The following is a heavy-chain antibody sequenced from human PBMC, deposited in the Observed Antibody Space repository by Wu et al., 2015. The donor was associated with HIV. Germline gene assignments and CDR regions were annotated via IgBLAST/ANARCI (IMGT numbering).Heavy chain of an antibody. CDR3: ARDYYDSSGPTLDDAFDI. Sequence: QVQLVQSGAEVKKPGSSVKVSCKASGGTFSSYAISWVRQAPGQGLEWMGGIIPIFGTANYAQKFQGRVTITADESTSTAYMELSSLRSEDTAVYYCARDYYDSSGPTLDDAFDIWGQGTMVTVSS. J-gene: IGHJ3*02. V-gene: IGHV1-69*12. CDR1: GGTFSSYA. CDR2: IIPIFGTA. D-gene: IGHD3-22*01.